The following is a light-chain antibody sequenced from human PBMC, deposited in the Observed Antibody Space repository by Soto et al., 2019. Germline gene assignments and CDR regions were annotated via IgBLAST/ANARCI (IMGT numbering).Light chain of an antibody. CDR3: QQYGSSGT. V-gene: IGKV3-20*01. CDR2: GAS. J-gene: IGKJ1*01. CDR1: QSVSSN. Sequence: EIVMTQSPATLSVSTGERATLSCRASQSVSSNLAWYQQKPGQGPRLLIHGASTRATGIPARFSGSGSGTDFTLPISRLEPDDFAVYYCQQYGSSGTFGQGTKVDI.